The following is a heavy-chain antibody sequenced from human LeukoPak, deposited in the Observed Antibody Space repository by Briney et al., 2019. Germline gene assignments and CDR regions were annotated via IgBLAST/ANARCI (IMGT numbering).Heavy chain of an antibody. D-gene: IGHD1-26*01. CDR2: ISGSGGSI. CDR3: AKDMGSGSSFDY. Sequence: PGGSLRLSCAASGFTFSSYAMSWVRQAPGKGLEWVSAISGSGGSIGYADSVKGRFTISRDNAKNSLYLQMNSLRAEDTALYYCAKDMGSGSSFDYWGQGTLVTVSS. V-gene: IGHV3-23*01. J-gene: IGHJ4*02. CDR1: GFTFSSYA.